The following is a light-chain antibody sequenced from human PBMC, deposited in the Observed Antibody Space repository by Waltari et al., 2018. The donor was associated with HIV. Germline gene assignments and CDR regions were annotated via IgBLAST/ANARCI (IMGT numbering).Light chain of an antibody. CDR2: WAS. CDR1: QSILYSSKNENF. Sequence: DIVITQSPHSLAVSLVETATLNCKSRQSILYSSKNENFLALYQQKPGQTPKLLIYWASTRGSGVPDRFSGSGSGTDFTLTINSLQSEDVAVYFCQQYYSRPPTFGQGTRVEI. CDR3: QQYYSRPPT. V-gene: IGKV4-1*01. J-gene: IGKJ1*01.